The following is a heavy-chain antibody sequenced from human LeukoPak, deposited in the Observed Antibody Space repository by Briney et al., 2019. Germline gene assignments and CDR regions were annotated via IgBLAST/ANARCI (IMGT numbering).Heavy chain of an antibody. D-gene: IGHD4-17*01. Sequence: ASVTVSCTPSGYTFTHYYIHWLRQAPGQGLEWMGWINPKRGVTTYSHKFQGRVTMTRDTSITTAYMELSRLRSDDTSMYYCARERNSGDYGNAFDVWGQGTKVTV. CDR1: GYTFTHYY. CDR2: INPKRGVT. J-gene: IGHJ3*01. V-gene: IGHV1-2*07. CDR3: ARERNSGDYGNAFDV.